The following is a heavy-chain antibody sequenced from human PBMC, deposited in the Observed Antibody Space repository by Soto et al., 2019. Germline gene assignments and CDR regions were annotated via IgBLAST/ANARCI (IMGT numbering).Heavy chain of an antibody. CDR3: AKVFYYYDSSGYYYFDY. Sequence: GGSLRLSCAASGFTFSSYAVSWVRQAPGKGPEWISFISGSGSTIYYADSVKGRFTISRDNSKTTLYLQMSSLRAEDTAVYYCAKVFYYYDSSGYYYFDYWGQGTLVTVSS. J-gene: IGHJ4*02. CDR1: GFTFSSYA. V-gene: IGHV3-23*01. D-gene: IGHD3-22*01. CDR2: ISGSGSTI.